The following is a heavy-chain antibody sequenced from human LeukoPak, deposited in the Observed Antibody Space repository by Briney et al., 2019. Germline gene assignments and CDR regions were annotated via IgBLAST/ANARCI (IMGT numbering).Heavy chain of an antibody. CDR3: ARQPGYSSGWKQFGP. V-gene: IGHV5-51*01. Sequence: GESLKISCKGSGYSFTSYWIGWVRQMPGKGLEWMGIIYPGDSDTRYSPSFQGQVTISADKSISTAYLQWSSLKASDTAMYYCARQPGYSSGWKQFGPWGQGTLVTVSS. D-gene: IGHD6-19*01. J-gene: IGHJ5*02. CDR2: IYPGDSDT. CDR1: GYSFTSYW.